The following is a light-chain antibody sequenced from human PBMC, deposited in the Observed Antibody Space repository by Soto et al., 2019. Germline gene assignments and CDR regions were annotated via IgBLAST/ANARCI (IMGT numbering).Light chain of an antibody. CDR3: QQYGFSPVT. Sequence: EIVLTQSPGTLSLSPGERAALSCRAGQTIRRDYLAWYQQRPGQAPRLLIYAATTRAAGIPDRFSGGGSGSDFTLTISRLETADFALYYCQQYGFSPVTFGQGTKLEI. CDR1: QTIRRDY. J-gene: IGKJ2*01. CDR2: AAT. V-gene: IGKV3-20*01.